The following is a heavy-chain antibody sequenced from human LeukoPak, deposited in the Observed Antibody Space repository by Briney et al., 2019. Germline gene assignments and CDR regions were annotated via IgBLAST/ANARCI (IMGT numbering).Heavy chain of an antibody. D-gene: IGHD3-10*01. Sequence: GASVKVSCKASGYTFTSYYMHWVRQAPGQGLEWMGIINPSGGSTSYAQKFQGRVTMTRDTSTSTVYMELSSLRSEDTAVYYCARGGSTTMVRGVNPYYYYGMDVWGQGTTVTVSS. CDR3: ARGGSTTMVRGVNPYYYYGMDV. J-gene: IGHJ6*02. V-gene: IGHV1-46*01. CDR1: GYTFTSYY. CDR2: INPSGGST.